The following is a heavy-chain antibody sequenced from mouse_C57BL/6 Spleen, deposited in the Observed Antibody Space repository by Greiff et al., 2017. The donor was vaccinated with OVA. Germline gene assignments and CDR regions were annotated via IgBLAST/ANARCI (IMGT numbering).Heavy chain of an antibody. Sequence: VQLQQPGAELVKPGASVKLSCKASGYTFTSYWMHWVKQRPGQGLEWIGMIHPNSGSTNYNEKFKSKATLTVDKSSSTAYMQRSSLTSEDSAVYYCARRDYSNYWYFDVWGTGTTVTVSS. CDR1: GYTFTSYW. V-gene: IGHV1-64*01. D-gene: IGHD2-5*01. CDR2: IHPNSGST. J-gene: IGHJ1*03. CDR3: ARRDYSNYWYFDV.